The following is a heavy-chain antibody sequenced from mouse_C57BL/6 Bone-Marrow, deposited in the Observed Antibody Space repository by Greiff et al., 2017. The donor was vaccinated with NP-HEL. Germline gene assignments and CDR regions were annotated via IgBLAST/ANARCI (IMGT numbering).Heavy chain of an antibody. CDR1: GFTFSSYT. D-gene: IGHD1-1*01. CDR2: ISGGGGNT. CDR3: ATPYYYGSSPFAY. V-gene: IGHV5-9*01. J-gene: IGHJ3*01. Sequence: EVQLVESGGGLVKPGGSLKLSCAASGFTFSSYTMSWVRQTPEKRLEWVATISGGGGNTYYPDSVKGRFTISRDNAKNTLYLQMSSLRSEDTALYYCATPYYYGSSPFAYWGQGTLVTVSA.